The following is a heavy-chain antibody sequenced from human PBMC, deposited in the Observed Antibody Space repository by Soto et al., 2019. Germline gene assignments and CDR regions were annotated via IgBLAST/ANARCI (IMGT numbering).Heavy chain of an antibody. Sequence: SETLSLTCTVSGGSISSYYWNWIRQPPGKGLEWIGDINYSGGTNYNPSLNSRLTTSVDTSKNQFSLKLSSVTAADTAVYYCARQRTYYYGSGRYSPYYFDYWGQGTLVTVSS. V-gene: IGHV4-59*08. J-gene: IGHJ4*02. CDR1: GGSISSYY. D-gene: IGHD3-10*01. CDR3: ARQRTYYYGSGRYSPYYFDY. CDR2: INYSGGT.